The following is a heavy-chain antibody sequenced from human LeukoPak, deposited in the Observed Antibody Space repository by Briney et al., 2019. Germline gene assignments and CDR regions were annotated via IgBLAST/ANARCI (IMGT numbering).Heavy chain of an antibody. CDR2: ISGSGGST. Sequence: PGGSLRLSCAASGFTFSSYAMSWVRQAPGKGLEGGSAISGSGGSTYYADSVKGRFTISRDNSKNTLYLQMNSLRAEDTAVYYCAKAHYGSGSYYKNSDFDYWGQGTLVTVSS. CDR3: AKAHYGSGSYYKNSDFDY. V-gene: IGHV3-23*01. J-gene: IGHJ4*02. D-gene: IGHD3-10*01. CDR1: GFTFSSYA.